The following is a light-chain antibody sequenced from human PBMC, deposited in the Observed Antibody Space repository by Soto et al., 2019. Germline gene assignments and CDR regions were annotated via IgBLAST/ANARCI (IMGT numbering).Light chain of an antibody. CDR1: QSINNW. V-gene: IGKV1-5*01. CDR2: DGF. Sequence: DIQMTQSPSTLSASVGDRVTLTCRASQSINNWLAWYQQKPGKAPKLLIYDGFSLESGVPLRFSGSGFGTEFTLTISSLQPDDSATYYCQQYKRYSLTFGGGPKVEIK. CDR3: QQYKRYSLT. J-gene: IGKJ4*01.